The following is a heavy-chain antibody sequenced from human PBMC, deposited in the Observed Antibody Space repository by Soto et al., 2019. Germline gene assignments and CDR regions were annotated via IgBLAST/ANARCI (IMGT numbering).Heavy chain of an antibody. Sequence: EVQLLESGGGLVQPGGSLRLSCAASGFTFSSYAMSWVRQAPGKGLEWVSAISGSGGSTYYADSVKGRFTISRDNSKNTLYLQMNSLRAEDTAVYYCAKDRGYSNYEKGSSFDYWGQGTLVTVSS. CDR2: ISGSGGST. V-gene: IGHV3-23*01. CDR3: AKDRGYSNYEKGSSFDY. J-gene: IGHJ4*02. CDR1: GFTFSSYA. D-gene: IGHD4-4*01.